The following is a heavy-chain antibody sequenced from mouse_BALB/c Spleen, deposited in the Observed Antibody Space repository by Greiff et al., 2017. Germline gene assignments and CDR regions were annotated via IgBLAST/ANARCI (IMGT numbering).Heavy chain of an antibody. CDR3: ARWGRYDGGGFDY. Sequence: QVQLQQPGAELVKPGASVKLSCKASGYTFTSYWMHWVKQRPGQGLEWIGEIDPSDSYTNYNQKFKGKATLTVDKSSSTAYMQLSSLTSEDSAVYYCARWGRYDGGGFDYWGQGTTLTVSS. D-gene: IGHD2-14*01. CDR2: IDPSDSYT. CDR1: GYTFTSYW. J-gene: IGHJ2*01. V-gene: IGHV1-69*02.